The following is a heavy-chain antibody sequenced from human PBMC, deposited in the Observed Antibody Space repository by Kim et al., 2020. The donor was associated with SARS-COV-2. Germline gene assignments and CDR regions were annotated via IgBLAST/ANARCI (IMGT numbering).Heavy chain of an antibody. CDR1: GFTFNRFF. D-gene: IGHD7-27*01. CDR3: AQEGETGDRSGHDAFDL. V-gene: IGHV3-30*04. J-gene: IGHJ3*01. Sequence: GGSLRLSCAASGFTFNRFFMHWVRQAPGKGLEWVAGISPSGGQKYYIDSVKGRFTISRDTSQKTLFLQMNSLTSEDTAMYFCAQEGETGDRSGHDAFDLWGQGTMVIVSS. CDR2: ISPSGGQK.